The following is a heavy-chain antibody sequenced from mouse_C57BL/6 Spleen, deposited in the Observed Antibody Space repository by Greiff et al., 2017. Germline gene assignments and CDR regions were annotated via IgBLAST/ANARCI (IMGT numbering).Heavy chain of an antibody. CDR3: TTINGY. J-gene: IGHJ2*01. CDR2: IDPENGAT. V-gene: IGHV14-4*01. Sequence: VQLQQSGAELVRPGASVKLSCTASGFNIKDDYMHWVKQRPEQGLEWIGWIDPENGATEYASKFQGKATIAADTSSNTSYLQLSSLTSEDTAVYYCTTINGYWGQGTTLTVSS. CDR1: GFNIKDDY.